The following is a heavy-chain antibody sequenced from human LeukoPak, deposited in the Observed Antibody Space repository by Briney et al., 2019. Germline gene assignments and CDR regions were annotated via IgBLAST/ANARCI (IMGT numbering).Heavy chain of an antibody. D-gene: IGHD4-17*01. CDR1: GGSISSSSYY. Sequence: SETLSLTCTVSGGSISSSSYYWGWIRQPPGKGLEWIGSIYYGGSTYYNPSLKSRVTISVDTSKNQFSLKLSSVTAADTAVYYCARQGAYGDYEVDYWGQGTLVTVSS. CDR3: ARQGAYGDYEVDY. CDR2: IYYGGST. V-gene: IGHV4-39*01. J-gene: IGHJ4*02.